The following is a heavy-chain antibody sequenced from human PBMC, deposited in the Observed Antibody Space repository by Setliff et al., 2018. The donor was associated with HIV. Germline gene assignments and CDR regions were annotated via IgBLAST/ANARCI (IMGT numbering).Heavy chain of an antibody. J-gene: IGHJ5*02. V-gene: IGHV4-31*03. CDR2: IYYSGST. Sequence: SETLSLTCTVSGGSISSGGYYWSCIRQHPGKGLEWIGYIYYSGSTYYNPSLKSRVTISVDTSKNQFSLKLSSVTAADTAVYYCASGGIVVVPAAILGGWFDPWGQGTLVTVSS. D-gene: IGHD2-2*01. CDR1: GGSISSGGYY. CDR3: ASGGIVVVPAAILGGWFDP.